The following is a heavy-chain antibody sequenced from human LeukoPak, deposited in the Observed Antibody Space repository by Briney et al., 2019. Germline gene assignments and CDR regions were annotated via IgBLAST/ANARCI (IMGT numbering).Heavy chain of an antibody. CDR2: ISYDGSNK. CDR3: AKDEAAAEYYFDY. CDR1: GFTFSSDG. D-gene: IGHD6-13*01. Sequence: GGSLRLSCAAAGFTFSSDGMHWVRQAPGKGLEWVAVISYDGSNKYYADSVKGRFTISRDNSKNTLYLQMNSLRAEDQAVYYCAKDEAAAEYYFDYWGQGTLVTVSS. V-gene: IGHV3-30*18. J-gene: IGHJ4*02.